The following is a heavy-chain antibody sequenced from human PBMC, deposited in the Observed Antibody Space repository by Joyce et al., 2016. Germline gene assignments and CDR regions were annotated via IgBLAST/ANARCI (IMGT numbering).Heavy chain of an antibody. D-gene: IGHD1-26*01. CDR2: ISSDESST. CDR3: ARTGGSYYDYYYYGLDV. Sequence: EVQLVESGGGLVQPGGSLRLSCTASGFTFSSYWMNWVRQVSGKGRVWVSHISSDESSTSYADSVKGRFTISRDNAKNTLYLHMNSLRTEDTAVYYCARTGGSYYDYYYYGLDVWGQGTTVIVSS. J-gene: IGHJ6*02. V-gene: IGHV3-74*01. CDR1: GFTFSSYW.